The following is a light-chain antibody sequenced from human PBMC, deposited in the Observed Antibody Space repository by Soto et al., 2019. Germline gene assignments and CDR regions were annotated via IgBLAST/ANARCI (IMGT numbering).Light chain of an antibody. CDR3: MQSTQLPPP. CDR2: EVS. Sequence: DVVMTQTPLSLSVTPGQPASISCKSSQSLLHITGETFLFWYLQKPGQSPQLLIYEVSTRGSGVPDRFSGSGSGTDFTLEISRVETDDVGIYYCMQSTQLPPPFGQGTRLDIK. V-gene: IGKV2D-29*02. J-gene: IGKJ5*01. CDR1: QSLLHITGETF.